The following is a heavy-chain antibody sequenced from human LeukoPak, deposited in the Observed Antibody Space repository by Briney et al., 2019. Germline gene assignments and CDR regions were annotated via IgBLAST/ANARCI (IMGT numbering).Heavy chain of an antibody. CDR2: MNPNSGNT. Sequence: ASVKISCKASGYTFTSYDINWVRQATGQGLEWMGWMNPNSGNTGYAQKFQGRVTMTRNTSISTAYMELSSLRSEDTAVYYCARGFPSQSYYYDSSGHADCWGQGTLVTVSS. V-gene: IGHV1-8*01. D-gene: IGHD3-22*01. CDR3: ARGFPSQSYYYDSSGHADC. CDR1: GYTFTSYD. J-gene: IGHJ4*02.